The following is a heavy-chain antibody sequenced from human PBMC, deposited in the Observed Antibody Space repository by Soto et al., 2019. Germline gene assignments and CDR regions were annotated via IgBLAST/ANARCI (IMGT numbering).Heavy chain of an antibody. J-gene: IGHJ4*02. CDR2: ISYDGSNK. Sequence: PGGSLRLSCAASGFTFSSYAMHWVRQAPGKGLEWVAVISYDGSNKYYADSVKGRFTISRDNSKNTLYLQMNSLRAEDTAVYYCARDWTGTPVVIESVDPRQTDYWGQGTLVTVSS. D-gene: IGHD3-22*01. CDR1: GFTFSSYA. V-gene: IGHV3-30-3*01. CDR3: ARDWTGTPVVIESVDPRQTDY.